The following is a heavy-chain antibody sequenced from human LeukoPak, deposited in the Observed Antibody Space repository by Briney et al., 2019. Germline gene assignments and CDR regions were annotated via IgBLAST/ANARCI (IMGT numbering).Heavy chain of an antibody. V-gene: IGHV3-9*01. D-gene: IGHD7-27*01. CDR2: ISWNSGSI. J-gene: IGHJ3*02. CDR1: GFTFDDYA. Sequence: GRSLRLSCAAPGFTFDDYAMHWVRQAPGKGLEWVSGISWNSGSIGYADSVKGRFTISRDNAKNSLYLQMNTLREDDTALYYCAKGNWGNAFDIWGQGTMVTVSS. CDR3: AKGNWGNAFDI.